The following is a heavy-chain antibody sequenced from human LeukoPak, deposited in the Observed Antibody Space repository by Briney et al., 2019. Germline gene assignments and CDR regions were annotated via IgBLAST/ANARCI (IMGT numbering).Heavy chain of an antibody. CDR1: GFSFSSYG. D-gene: IGHD6-13*01. Sequence: GGSLRLSCAASGFSFSSYGMHWVRQAPGKGLEWVAFIRYDGNIKHYADSVKGRFTISRGSSKNTLHLQMNSLRPEDTAVYYCAKGGSSSWDYFDYWGQGTLVTVSS. CDR3: AKGGSSSWDYFDY. CDR2: IRYDGNIK. J-gene: IGHJ4*02. V-gene: IGHV3-30*02.